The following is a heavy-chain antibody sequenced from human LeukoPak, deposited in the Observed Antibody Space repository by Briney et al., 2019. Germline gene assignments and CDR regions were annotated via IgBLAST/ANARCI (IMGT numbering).Heavy chain of an antibody. CDR1: GFTFSNYE. CDR2: ISNYGDII. CDR3: AKDATPALGTVYMDV. Sequence: GGSLRLSCAASGFTFSNYEMNWVRQAPGKGLEWISHISNYGDIIHYADSVEGRFTISRDNDKNSIYLQMNSLRAEDTAVYYCAKDATPALGTVYMDVWGKGTTVTISS. V-gene: IGHV3-48*03. J-gene: IGHJ6*03. D-gene: IGHD6-13*01.